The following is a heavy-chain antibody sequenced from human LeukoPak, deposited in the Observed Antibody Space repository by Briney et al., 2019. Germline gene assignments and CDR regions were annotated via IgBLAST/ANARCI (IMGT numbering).Heavy chain of an antibody. J-gene: IGHJ3*02. D-gene: IGHD2/OR15-2a*01. V-gene: IGHV1-2*02. Sequence: ASVKVSCKASGYTFTGYYMHWVRQAPGQGLEWMGWINPNNGGTNYAQKFQGRVTMTRDTSISTAYMELSRLRSDDTAVYYCASTSTYDAFDIWGQGTMVTVSS. CDR2: INPNNGGT. CDR3: ASTSTYDAFDI. CDR1: GYTFTGYY.